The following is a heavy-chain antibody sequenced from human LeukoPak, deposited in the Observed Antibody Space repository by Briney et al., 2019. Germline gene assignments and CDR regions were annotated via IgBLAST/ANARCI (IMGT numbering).Heavy chain of an antibody. Sequence: ASVKVSCKVSGYTLTELSMHWVRQAPGKGLEWMGGFDPEDGETIYAQKFQGRVTMTEDTSTDTAYMELSSLRSEDTAVYYCATSYYYGSGGYRLLDYWGQGTLVTVSS. CDR2: FDPEDGET. D-gene: IGHD3-10*01. CDR1: GYTLTELS. J-gene: IGHJ4*02. CDR3: ATSYYYGSGGYRLLDY. V-gene: IGHV1-24*01.